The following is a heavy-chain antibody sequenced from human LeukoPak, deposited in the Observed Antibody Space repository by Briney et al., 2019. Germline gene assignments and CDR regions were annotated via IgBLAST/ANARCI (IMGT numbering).Heavy chain of an antibody. CDR2: IYPGDSEN. Sequence: GSSLLISCKGSGYSCTSYLIGVVRQMPGKGVEWMGIIYPGDSENSSSPSFQGQVTSSDDKSIRSAYLQWSSLKASDTVMYYCARLPNDYYYSMDVWGKGTTVTISS. CDR1: GYSCTSYL. D-gene: IGHD1-1*01. V-gene: IGHV5-51*01. CDR3: ARLPNDYYYSMDV. J-gene: IGHJ6*03.